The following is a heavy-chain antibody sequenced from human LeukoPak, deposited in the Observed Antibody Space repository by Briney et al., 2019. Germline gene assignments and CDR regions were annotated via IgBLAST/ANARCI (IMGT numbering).Heavy chain of an antibody. D-gene: IGHD3-22*01. V-gene: IGHV5-51*01. CDR2: IYPGDSDT. CDR3: ARRGYYDSSGYYNFDY. J-gene: IGHJ4*02. CDR1: GYSFTNYW. Sequence: PGESLKISCKGSGYSFTNYWIAGVRQMPGKGLEWMGIIYPGDSDTRYSPSFRGQVTISADKSISTAYLQWSSLKASDTAMYYCARRGYYDSSGYYNFDYWGQGTLVTVSS.